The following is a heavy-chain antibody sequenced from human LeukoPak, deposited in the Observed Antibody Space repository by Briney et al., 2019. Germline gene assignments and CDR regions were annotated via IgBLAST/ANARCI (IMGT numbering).Heavy chain of an antibody. Sequence: SETLSLTCTVSGGSVSSSNYYWSWIRQPPRKGLEWVGFFSYNVHSDYNPSLKSRVTISVDTSKNQFSLRLSSVTAADTAIYYCARVSVAGTGPDYWGQGTQVTVSS. V-gene: IGHV4-61*01. CDR2: FSYNVHS. D-gene: IGHD6-13*01. CDR1: GGSVSSSNYY. J-gene: IGHJ4*02. CDR3: ARVSVAGTGPDY.